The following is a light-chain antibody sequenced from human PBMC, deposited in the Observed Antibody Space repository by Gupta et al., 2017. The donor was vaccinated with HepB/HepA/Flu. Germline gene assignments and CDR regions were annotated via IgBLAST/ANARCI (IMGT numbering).Light chain of an antibody. J-gene: IGKJ4*01. CDR2: SAS. V-gene: IGKV3-15*01. Sequence: EIVMTQSPATLSVSPGERVTLSCRASQSVSSKLAWYQQKPGQAPRLLIYSASTRATGFPARFSGSGSGTEFTLTISSLQSEDFAVYYCQQYNNWLTFGGGTRVEI. CDR3: QQYNNWLT. CDR1: QSVSSK.